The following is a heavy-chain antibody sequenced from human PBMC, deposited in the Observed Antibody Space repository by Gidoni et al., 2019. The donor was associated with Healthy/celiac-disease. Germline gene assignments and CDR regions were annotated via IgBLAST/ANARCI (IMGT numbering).Heavy chain of an antibody. CDR1: GYTFTGYS. D-gene: IGHD2-2*01. CDR3: ARDRSDCSSTSCENWFDP. J-gene: IGHJ5*02. Sequence: QVQLVQSGAAVKKPGASVKVSCKASGYTFTGYSMHWVRQAPGQGLEWMGWINPNSGGTNYAQKFQGRVTMTRDTSISTAYMELSRLRSDDTAVYYCARDRSDCSSTSCENWFDPWGQGTLVTVSS. V-gene: IGHV1-2*02. CDR2: INPNSGGT.